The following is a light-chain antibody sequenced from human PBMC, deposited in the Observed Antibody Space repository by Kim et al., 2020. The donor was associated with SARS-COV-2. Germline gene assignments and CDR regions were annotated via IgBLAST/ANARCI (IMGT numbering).Light chain of an antibody. CDR2: GAS. CDR3: QQYNTWPPWT. Sequence: SAGERVTLSCRASQSVGSDLAWYQNKPGQAPRLLIYGASTRASGIPARFSGSGSGTEFTLTITSLQSEDFAVYYCQQYNTWPPWTFGQGTKVDIK. J-gene: IGKJ1*01. V-gene: IGKV3-15*01. CDR1: QSVGSD.